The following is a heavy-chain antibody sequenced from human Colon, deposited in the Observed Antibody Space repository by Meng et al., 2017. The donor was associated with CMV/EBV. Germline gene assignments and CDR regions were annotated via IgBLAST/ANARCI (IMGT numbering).Heavy chain of an antibody. D-gene: IGHD2-2*02. CDR2: ISGGGT. J-gene: IGHJ5*02. Sequence: GGSLRLSCAASGFTVNSNVMTWVRQAPGKGLEWVSSISGGGTYYADSRKGRFTISRDNTKNTLHLQMNSLRSEDTAVYYCARCSGVYCSSKATPFYCSSTSCYTGDVSAGDNWFDPWGQGTLVTVSS. CDR1: GFTVNSNV. CDR3: ARCSGVYCSSKATPFYCSSTSCYTGDVSAGDNWFDP. V-gene: IGHV3-38-3*01.